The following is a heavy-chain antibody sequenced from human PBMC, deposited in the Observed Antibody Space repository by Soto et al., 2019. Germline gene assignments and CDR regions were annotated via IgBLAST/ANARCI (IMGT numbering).Heavy chain of an antibody. V-gene: IGHV1-69*13. D-gene: IGHD3-10*01. CDR3: DS. J-gene: IGHJ4*02. CDR1: GGTFSSYA. Sequence: SVKVSCKASGGTFSSYAISWVRQAPGQGLEWMGGIIPIFVTANYAQKFQGRVTITAADTAVYYCARGYRISMVILTTNYFDSWGPGTLVTVSS. CDR2: IIPIFVTA.